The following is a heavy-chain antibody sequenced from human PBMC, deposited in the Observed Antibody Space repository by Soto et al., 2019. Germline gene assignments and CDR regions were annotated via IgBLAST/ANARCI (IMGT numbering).Heavy chain of an antibody. CDR2: INPNSGGT. CDR3: ARASGWELLRAPDY. J-gene: IGHJ4*02. CDR1: GYTFTGYY. V-gene: IGHV1-2*04. Sequence: ASVKVSCKASGYTFTGYYMHWVRQAPGQGLEWMGWINPNSGGTNYAQKFQGWVTMTRDTSISTAYMELSRLRSDDTAVYYCARASGWELLRAPDYWGQGTLVTVSS. D-gene: IGHD1-26*01.